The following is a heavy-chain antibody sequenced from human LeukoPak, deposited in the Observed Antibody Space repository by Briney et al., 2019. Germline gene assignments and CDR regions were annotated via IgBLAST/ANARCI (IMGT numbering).Heavy chain of an antibody. J-gene: IGHJ6*02. CDR2: IIPIFGTA. D-gene: IGHD3-3*02. CDR1: GGTFSSYA. CDR3: VRDATFRVSAYYGMDV. V-gene: IGHV1-69*13. Sequence: ASVKVSCKASGGTFSSYAISWVRQAPGQGLEWMGGIIPIFGTANYAQKFQGRITITADESTSTAYMELSSLRSEDTAVYYCVRDATFRVSAYYGMDVWGQGTTVTVSS.